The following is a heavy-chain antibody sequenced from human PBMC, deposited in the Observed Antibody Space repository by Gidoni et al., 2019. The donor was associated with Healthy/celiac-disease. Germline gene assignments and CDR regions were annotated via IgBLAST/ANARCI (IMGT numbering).Heavy chain of an antibody. V-gene: IGHV1-46*03. CDR3: ARTPPAGYYDSSGPRPPSGVYFDY. CDR2: INPSGGST. Sequence: QVQLVQSGAEVKKPGASVKVSCKASGYTFTSYYMLWVRQAPGQGLEWMGIINPSGGSTSYAQKFQGRVTMTRDTSTSTVYMELSSLRSEDTAVYYCARTPPAGYYDSSGPRPPSGVYFDYWGQGTLVTVSS. J-gene: IGHJ4*02. CDR1: GYTFTSYY. D-gene: IGHD3-22*01.